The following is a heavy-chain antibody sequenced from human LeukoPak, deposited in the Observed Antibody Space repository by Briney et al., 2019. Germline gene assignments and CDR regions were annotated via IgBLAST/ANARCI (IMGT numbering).Heavy chain of an antibody. CDR1: EFSFPNYA. Sequence: GGSLRLSCVGSEFSFPNYAMSWVRQAPGRGLEWVSSISGSGGGTYYADSVKGRFTISRDNSKNTLYLQMNSLRAEDTALYYCARDRPQYCSSVNCYVFDCWGQGTLVTVSS. V-gene: IGHV3-23*01. CDR3: ARDRPQYCSSVNCYVFDC. D-gene: IGHD2-2*01. J-gene: IGHJ4*02. CDR2: ISGSGGGT.